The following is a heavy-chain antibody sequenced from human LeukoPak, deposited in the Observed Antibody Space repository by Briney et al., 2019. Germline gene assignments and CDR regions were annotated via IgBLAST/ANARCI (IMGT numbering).Heavy chain of an antibody. V-gene: IGHV1-18*01. J-gene: IGHJ4*02. CDR1: GYTFTSYG. Sequence: ASVKVSCKASGYTFTSYGISWVRQAPGQGLEWMGWISAYNGNTNYAQKFQGRVTITADESTSTAYMELSSLRSEDTAVYYCARVGSGLRRVGFDYWGQGTLVTVSS. CDR2: ISAYNGNT. CDR3: ARVGSGLRRVGFDY. D-gene: IGHD4-17*01.